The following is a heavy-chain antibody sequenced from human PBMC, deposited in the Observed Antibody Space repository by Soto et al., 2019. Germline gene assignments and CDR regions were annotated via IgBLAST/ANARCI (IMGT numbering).Heavy chain of an antibody. J-gene: IGHJ6*02. CDR1: GLIFNYYE. V-gene: IGHV3-30*03. CDR2: IAYDGSGK. Sequence: GGSLRLSCAASGLIFNYYEMHWFRQAPGEGLQWVAVIAYDGSGKYYADSVGGRFTISRDKSENFLYLQMNGLRVDDTAIYYCARGAFESMFGVVDSVYHGLDVWGQGTTVTVSS. CDR3: ARGAFESMFGVVDSVYHGLDV. D-gene: IGHD3-3*01.